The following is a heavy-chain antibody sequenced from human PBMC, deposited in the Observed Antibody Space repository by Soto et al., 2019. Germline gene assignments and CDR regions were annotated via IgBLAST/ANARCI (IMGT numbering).Heavy chain of an antibody. CDR2: INHSGST. Sequence: PSETLSLTCAVYGGSFSGYYWSWIRQPPGKGLEWIGEINHSGSTNYNPSLKSRVTISVDTSKNQFSLKLSSVTAADTAVYYCARDTKREINWFDPWGQGTLVT. V-gene: IGHV4-34*01. D-gene: IGHD2-2*01. CDR3: ARDTKREINWFDP. J-gene: IGHJ5*02. CDR1: GGSFSGYY.